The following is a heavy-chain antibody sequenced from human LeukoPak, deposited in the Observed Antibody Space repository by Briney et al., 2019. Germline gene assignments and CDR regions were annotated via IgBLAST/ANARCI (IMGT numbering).Heavy chain of an antibody. V-gene: IGHV3-23*01. CDR1: GFTFSSYA. Sequence: GGSLRLSCAASGFTFSSYAMSWVRQAPGKGLEWVSAISGSGGSTYYADSVKGRFTISRDDSKNTLCLQMNSLRAEDTAVYYCAKAVITFGGVIQAYDYWGHGTLVTVSS. D-gene: IGHD3-16*02. CDR2: ISGSGGST. CDR3: AKAVITFGGVIQAYDY. J-gene: IGHJ4*01.